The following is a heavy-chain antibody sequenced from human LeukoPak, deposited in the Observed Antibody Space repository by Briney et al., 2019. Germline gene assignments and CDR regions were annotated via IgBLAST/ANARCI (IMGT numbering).Heavy chain of an antibody. CDR1: GFTFSSYW. Sequence: GGSLRLSCAASGFTFSSYWMSWVRQAPGKGLEWVSVIYSGGSTYYADSVKGRFTISRDTSKNTLYLQMNSLRAEDTAVYYCARAGTGDAFDIWGQGTMVTVSS. CDR3: ARAGTGDAFDI. D-gene: IGHD3/OR15-3a*01. CDR2: IYSGGST. J-gene: IGHJ3*02. V-gene: IGHV3-53*01.